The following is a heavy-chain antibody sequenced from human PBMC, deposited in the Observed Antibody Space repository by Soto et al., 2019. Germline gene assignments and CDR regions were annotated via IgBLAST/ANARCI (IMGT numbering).Heavy chain of an antibody. CDR3: TRGTRRITIFGVVIHDRQFYYYDGMDV. CDR1: RYTVTNYY. J-gene: IGHJ6*02. V-gene: IGHV1-8*01. CDR2: MNPDSNDT. D-gene: IGHD3-3*01. Sequence: ASVQVSCTPSRYTVTNYYIHWVRQAPGNGLEWMGWMNPDSNDTDSAQKFQDRVTLTSATSMSTAYMELSSLRSEDTAVYFCTRGTRRITIFGVVIHDRQFYYYDGMDVWGQRPTVTAS.